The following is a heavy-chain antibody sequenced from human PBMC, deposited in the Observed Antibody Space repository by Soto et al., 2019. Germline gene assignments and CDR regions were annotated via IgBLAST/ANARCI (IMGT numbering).Heavy chain of an antibody. CDR2: IKQDGSEK. V-gene: IGHV3-7*01. CDR1: GFTFSSYW. J-gene: IGHJ3*02. CDR3: ARELYYDFWSAKGGAFDI. Sequence: EVQLVESGGGLVQPGGSLRLSCAASGFTFSSYWMSWVRQAPGKGLEWVANIKQDGSEKYHVDSVKGRFTISRDNAKNSLYLQMNSLRAEDTAVYYCARELYYDFWSAKGGAFDIWGQGTMVTVSS. D-gene: IGHD3-3*01.